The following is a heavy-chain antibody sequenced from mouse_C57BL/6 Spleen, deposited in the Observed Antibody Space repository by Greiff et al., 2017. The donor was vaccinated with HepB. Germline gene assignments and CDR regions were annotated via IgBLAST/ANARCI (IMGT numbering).Heavy chain of an antibody. CDR1: GYTFTDYY. CDR3: ARRRDDYDDYYAMDY. D-gene: IGHD2-4*01. CDR2: INPNNGGT. J-gene: IGHJ4*01. V-gene: IGHV1-26*01. Sequence: VQLQQSGPELVKPGASVKISCKASGYTFTDYYMNWVKQSHGKSLEWIGDINPNNGGTSYNQKFKGKATLTVDKSSSTAYMELRSLTSEDSAVYYCARRRDDYDDYYAMDYWGQGTSVTVSS.